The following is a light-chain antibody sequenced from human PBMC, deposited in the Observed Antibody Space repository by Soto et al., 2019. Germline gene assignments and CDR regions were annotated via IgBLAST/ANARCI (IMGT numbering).Light chain of an antibody. V-gene: IGKV3-11*01. CDR3: QQRSNWPPKYT. Sequence: EIVLTQSPATLSLSPGERATLSCRASQSVSRDLAWYQQKPGQAPRLLIYDASNRATGIPVRFSGSGSGTDFTLTISSLEPEDFAVYYCQQRSNWPPKYTFGQGTKLEIK. CDR1: QSVSRD. CDR2: DAS. J-gene: IGKJ2*01.